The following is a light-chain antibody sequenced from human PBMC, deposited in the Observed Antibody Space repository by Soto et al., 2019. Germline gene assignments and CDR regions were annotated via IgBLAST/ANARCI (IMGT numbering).Light chain of an antibody. CDR3: QQRSNWQRT. CDR2: AAS. J-gene: IGKJ1*01. Sequence: EIVLTQSPATLSLSPGERATLSCRASQSVSSYLAWFQQKPGQAPRLLIYAASNRATGIPARFSGSGSGTDFTLTISSLEPEDFAVYYCQQRSNWQRTFGQGTKVEIK. CDR1: QSVSSY. V-gene: IGKV3-11*01.